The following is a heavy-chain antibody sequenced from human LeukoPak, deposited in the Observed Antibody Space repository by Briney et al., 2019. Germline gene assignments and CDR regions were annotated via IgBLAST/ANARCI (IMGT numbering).Heavy chain of an antibody. D-gene: IGHD3-22*01. J-gene: IGHJ4*02. V-gene: IGHV3-11*01. CDR1: GFTFSDYY. Sequence: GGSLRLSCAASGFTFSDYYMSWIRQAPGQGLEWISYITNSGTTIYYADSMKGRFTISRDNAKNSLYLQMNSLRAEDTAVYYCAREGYYDSSGYGVGYWGQGTLVTVSS. CDR2: ITNSGTTI. CDR3: AREGYYDSSGYGVGY.